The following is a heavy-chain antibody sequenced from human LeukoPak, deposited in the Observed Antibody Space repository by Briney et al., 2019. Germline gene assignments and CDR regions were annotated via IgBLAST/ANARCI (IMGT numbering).Heavy chain of an antibody. V-gene: IGHV2-26*01. J-gene: IGHJ3*02. Sequence: SGPVLVKPTETLTLTCTVSGFSLSNARMGVSWIRQPPGKALEWLAHIFSNDEKSYSTSLKSRLTTSKDTSKSQVVLTMTNMDPVDTATYHCARIGPYRNSKVDAFDIWGQGTMVTVSS. CDR1: GFSLSNARMG. CDR3: ARIGPYRNSKVDAFDI. D-gene: IGHD1-26*01. CDR2: IFSNDEK.